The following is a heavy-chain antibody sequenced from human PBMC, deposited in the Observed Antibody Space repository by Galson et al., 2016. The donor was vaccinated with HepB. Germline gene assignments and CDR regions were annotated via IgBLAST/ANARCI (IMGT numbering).Heavy chain of an antibody. CDR3: AKEGTIFGVLPYGMAV. D-gene: IGHD3-3*01. V-gene: IGHV3-23*01. CDR2: ISGSGGST. J-gene: IGHJ6*02. CDR1: RFAFSSYA. Sequence: CLRLSCAASRFAFSSYAMSWVRQAPGKGLEWVSVISGSGGSTYYADSVKGRFTISRDNSKNTLYLQMNSLRAEDTAVYYCAKEGTIFGVLPYGMAVWGQGTKLTVS.